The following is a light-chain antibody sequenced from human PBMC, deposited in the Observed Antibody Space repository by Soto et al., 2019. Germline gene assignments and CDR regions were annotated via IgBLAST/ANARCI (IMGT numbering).Light chain of an antibody. CDR1: SSDVGGYNY. J-gene: IGLJ1*01. CDR3: SSYTTSNTRQIV. V-gene: IGLV2-14*03. CDR2: DVC. Sequence: QSLLTQPASVSGSPGQSITISCTGTSSDVGGYNYVSWYQHHPGKAPKLMIFDVCNRPSGVSNRFSGSKSGNTASLTISGLQPEDEADYYCSSYTTSNTRQIVFGTGTKVTVL.